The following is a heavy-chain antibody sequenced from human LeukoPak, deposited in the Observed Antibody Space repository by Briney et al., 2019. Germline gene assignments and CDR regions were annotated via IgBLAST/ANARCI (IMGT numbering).Heavy chain of an antibody. CDR2: INWNGGST. CDR3: AKEDCSGGGCYSLHY. V-gene: IGHV3-20*04. D-gene: IGHD2-15*01. J-gene: IGHJ4*02. Sequence: GGSLRLSCAASGFTFDDYGMTWVRQTPGKGLEWVSTINWNGGSTAYADSVKGRFTISRDNAKNSLYLQMNSLRAEDAAVYYCAKEDCSGGGCYSLHYWGQGTLVTVSS. CDR1: GFTFDDYG.